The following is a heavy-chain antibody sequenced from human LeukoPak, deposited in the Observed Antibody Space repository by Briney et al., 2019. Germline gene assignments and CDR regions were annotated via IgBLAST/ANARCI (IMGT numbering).Heavy chain of an antibody. V-gene: IGHV3-21*01. CDR1: GFTFSSYS. CDR2: ISSGSSYI. CDR3: AREIVGATKTYYFDY. D-gene: IGHD1-26*01. J-gene: IGHJ4*02. Sequence: GGSLRLSCAASGFTFSSYSMNWVRQAPGKGLEWVSSISSGSSYIYYADSVKGRFTISRDNSKNTLYLQMNSLRAENTAVYYCAREIVGATKTYYFDYWGQGTLVTVSS.